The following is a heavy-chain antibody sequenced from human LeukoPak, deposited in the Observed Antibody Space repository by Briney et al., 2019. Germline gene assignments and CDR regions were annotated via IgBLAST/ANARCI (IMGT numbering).Heavy chain of an antibody. CDR1: GYTFASYL. V-gene: IGHV1-46*01. D-gene: IGHD2-21*01. Sequence: ASVKVSFKASGYTFASYLLHWVRQAPGQGLEWMGFIYPTSGTTRYAQDFQGRVTMTRDTSTSTVYMDLNSLRSEDTAVYYCARDIVEISNTRGFDFWGQGSLVTVSS. J-gene: IGHJ4*02. CDR3: ARDIVEISNTRGFDF. CDR2: IYPTSGTT.